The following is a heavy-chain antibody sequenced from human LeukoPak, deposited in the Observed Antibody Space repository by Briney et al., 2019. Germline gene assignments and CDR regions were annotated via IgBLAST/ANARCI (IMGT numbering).Heavy chain of an antibody. D-gene: IGHD3-10*01. Sequence: PGGSLRLSCAASGFTFSSYSMNWVRQAPGKGLEWVSSISSSSSYIYYADSVKGRFTISRDNAKNSLYLQMNSLRAEDTAVYYCASEGLWFGDGGDYWGQGTLVTVSS. CDR3: ASEGLWFGDGGDY. CDR2: ISSSSSYI. J-gene: IGHJ4*02. V-gene: IGHV3-21*01. CDR1: GFTFSSYS.